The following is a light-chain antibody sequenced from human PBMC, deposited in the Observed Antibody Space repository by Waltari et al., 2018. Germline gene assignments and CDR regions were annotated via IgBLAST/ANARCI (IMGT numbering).Light chain of an antibody. Sequence: QSALTQPASVSGSPGQSVTIFCVGTSNDVGGYNSVSWYQEDPGQAPRVIIYDVSDPPSGVSDRFSGSKSGNTASLTISRLQAEDEADYYCSSQSSNDVVLFGGGTKLTVL. CDR2: DVS. CDR3: SSQSSNDVVL. CDR1: SNDVGGYNS. J-gene: IGLJ2*01. V-gene: IGLV2-14*01.